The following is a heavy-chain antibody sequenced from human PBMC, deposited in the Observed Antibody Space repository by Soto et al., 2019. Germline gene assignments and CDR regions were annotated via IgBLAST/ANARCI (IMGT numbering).Heavy chain of an antibody. Sequence: SETLSLTCTVSGGSISSSSYYWGWIRQPPGKGLEWIGSIYYSGSTYYNPSLKSRVTISVDTSKNQFSLKLSSVTAADTAVYYCARQVAVAGKNYDYYYGKDVWGQGTTVT. J-gene: IGHJ6*02. CDR2: IYYSGST. CDR3: ARQVAVAGKNYDYYYGKDV. D-gene: IGHD6-19*01. CDR1: GGSISSSSYY. V-gene: IGHV4-39*01.